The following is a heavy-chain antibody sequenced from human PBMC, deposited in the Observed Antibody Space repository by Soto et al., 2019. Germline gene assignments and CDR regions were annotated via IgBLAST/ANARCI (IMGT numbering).Heavy chain of an antibody. CDR2: IRSKTDSGAR. D-gene: IGHD3-3*01. V-gene: IGHV3-15*07. Sequence: PGGSLRLSCAASGFTFSNAWMNWVRQAPGKGLEWVGRIRSKTDSGARDYAAPVKGRFTISRDDSKNTLYLQMNSLKTEDTAVYYCTTDGDSRFLEYLLWPFDYWGQGTLVTVSS. CDR3: TTDGDSRFLEYLLWPFDY. J-gene: IGHJ4*02. CDR1: GFTFSNAW.